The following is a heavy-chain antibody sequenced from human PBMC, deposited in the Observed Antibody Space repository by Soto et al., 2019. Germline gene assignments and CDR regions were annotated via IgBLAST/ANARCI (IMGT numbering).Heavy chain of an antibody. J-gene: IGHJ4*02. CDR2: ISSSSSYI. CDR3: ERVSHEVVVAATDY. Sequence: EVQLVESGGGLVKPGGSLRLSCAASGFTFSSYSMNWVRQAPGKGLEWVSSISSSSSYIYYADSVKGRFTISRDNAKNSLYLQMNSLRAEDTAVYYCERVSHEVVVAATDYWGQGTLVTVSS. CDR1: GFTFSSYS. V-gene: IGHV3-21*01. D-gene: IGHD2-15*01.